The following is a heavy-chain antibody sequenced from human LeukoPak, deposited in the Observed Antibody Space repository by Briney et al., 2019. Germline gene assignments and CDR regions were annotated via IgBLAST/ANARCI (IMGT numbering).Heavy chain of an antibody. V-gene: IGHV4-59*01. J-gene: IGHJ4*02. Sequence: SETLSLTCTVSGGSISSYYWSWIRQPPWKGLEWIGYIYYSGSTNYNPSLKSRVTISVDTSKNQFSLKLSSVTAADTAVYYCARSLGTLDYYDSSGYYLGYFDYWGQGTLVTVSS. CDR3: ARSLGTLDYYDSSGYYLGYFDY. CDR2: IYYSGST. CDR1: GGSISSYY. D-gene: IGHD3-22*01.